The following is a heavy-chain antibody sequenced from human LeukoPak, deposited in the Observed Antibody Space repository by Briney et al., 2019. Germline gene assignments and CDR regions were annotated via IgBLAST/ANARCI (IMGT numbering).Heavy chain of an antibody. Sequence: GESLKISCKGSGYSFTSYWIGWVRQMPGKGLEWMGIIYPGDSDTRYSPSFQGQVTISADKSISTAYLQWSSLKASDTAMYYCAMPTMVRGVRGAFDIWSQGTMVTVSS. V-gene: IGHV5-51*01. J-gene: IGHJ3*02. D-gene: IGHD3-10*01. CDR1: GYSFTSYW. CDR3: AMPTMVRGVRGAFDI. CDR2: IYPGDSDT.